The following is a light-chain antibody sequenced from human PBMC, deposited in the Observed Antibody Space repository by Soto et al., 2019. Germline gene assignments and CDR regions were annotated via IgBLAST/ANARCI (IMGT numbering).Light chain of an antibody. Sequence: IQLTQSPSSLSASVGDRVTITCRASQSISSWLAWFQLKPGKAPKLLIYDASSFESGVPSRFSGSGSGTEFTLTISSLQPDDFATYYCQQYNNYSTFGQGTQVDIK. V-gene: IGKV1-5*01. CDR2: DAS. CDR3: QQYNNYST. J-gene: IGKJ1*01. CDR1: QSISSW.